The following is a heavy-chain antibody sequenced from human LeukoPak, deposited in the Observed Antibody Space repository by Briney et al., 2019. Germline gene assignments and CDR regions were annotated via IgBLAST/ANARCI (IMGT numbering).Heavy chain of an antibody. CDR2: IYYSGST. V-gene: IGHV4-31*03. D-gene: IGHD4-17*01. J-gene: IGHJ3*02. CDR1: GGSISSGGYY. CDR3: ARDREAVTNHDAFDI. Sequence: SETLSLTCTVSGGSISSGGYYWSWIRQRPGKGLEWIGYIYYSGSTYYNPSLKSRVTISVDTSKNQFSLKLSSVTAADTAVYYCARDREAVTNHDAFDIWGQGTMVTVSS.